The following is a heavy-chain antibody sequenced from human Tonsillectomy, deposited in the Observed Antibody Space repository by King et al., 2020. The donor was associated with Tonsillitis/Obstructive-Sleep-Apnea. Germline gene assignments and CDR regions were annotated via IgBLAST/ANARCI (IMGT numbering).Heavy chain of an antibody. Sequence: VQLVQSGAEVKKPGASVKVSCQASGYTFIGYYMHWVRQAPGQGLEWMGWINPNSGGTNYAQNFQGRVTMTRDTSISIVYMELSRLRFDDTAVYYCAREKVVVAATNYWFDPWGQGTLVTVSS. J-gene: IGHJ5*02. CDR3: AREKVVVAATNYWFDP. CDR2: INPNSGGT. V-gene: IGHV1-2*02. D-gene: IGHD2-15*01. CDR1: GYTFIGYY.